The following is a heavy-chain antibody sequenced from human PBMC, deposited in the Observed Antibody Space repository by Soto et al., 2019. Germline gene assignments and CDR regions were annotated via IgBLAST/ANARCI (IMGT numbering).Heavy chain of an antibody. J-gene: IGHJ4*02. V-gene: IGHV2-5*02. CDR2: IYWDDDK. CDR3: PHTLVGSPFAY. CDR1: GFSLSSNGVG. Sequence: QITLKESSPTLVKPTQTLTLTCTFSGFSLSSNGVGVGWIRQPPGKALEWLALIYWDDDKRYSPSLKSRLTITKDTSKNQVVVTMTNMDPVDTAIYHSPHTLVGSPFAYCAQGTLVTVSS.